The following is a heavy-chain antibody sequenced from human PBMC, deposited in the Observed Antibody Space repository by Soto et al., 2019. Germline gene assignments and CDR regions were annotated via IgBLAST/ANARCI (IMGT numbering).Heavy chain of an antibody. CDR3: ARVIWSGHLTSDL. D-gene: IGHD3-3*01. V-gene: IGHV3-48*02. CDR1: GFTFSSNS. CDR2: ISSSSSTI. J-gene: IGHJ5*02. Sequence: EVQVVESGGGLVQPGGSLRLSCAASGFTFSSNSMNRVRQAPGKGLEWISYISSSSSTIYADSVKGRFTISRDNAKNSLYLQMNRLRDEDTAVYYCARVIWSGHLTSDLWGQGTLVTVSS.